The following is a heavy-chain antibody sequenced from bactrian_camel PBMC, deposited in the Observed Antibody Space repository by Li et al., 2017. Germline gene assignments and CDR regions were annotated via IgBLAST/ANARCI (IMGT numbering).Heavy chain of an antibody. CDR3: AAVKIRCHIITTFAAWEYTL. J-gene: IGHJ4*01. V-gene: IGHV3S57*01. D-gene: IGHD4*01. CDR2: IDSDGTP. Sequence: QVQLVESGGGSVQAGGSLRLSCGVSGRSSGSSFCMGWFRQAPGKEREAVAAIDSDGTPTYADSAKGRFTISEDKTKPTLYLQMNSLKPEDTAMYYCAAVKIRCHIITTFAAWEYTLWGQGTQVTVS. CDR1: GRSSGSSFC.